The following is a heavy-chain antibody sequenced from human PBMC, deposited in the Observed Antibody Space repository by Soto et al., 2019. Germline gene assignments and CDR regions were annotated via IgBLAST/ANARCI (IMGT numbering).Heavy chain of an antibody. J-gene: IGHJ6*02. CDR3: ARVDRRGYSGYDPPPYYYYGMDL. CDR1: GFSVSTSH. D-gene: IGHD5-12*01. CDR2: IYSGGAT. Sequence: GGSLRLSCAAAGFSVSTSHISWVRQAPGKGLEWVSVIYSGGATHYADSVKGRFTLSRLSSKNTLYLQMNSLRAEDTALYYCARVDRRGYSGYDPPPYYYYGMDLWGQGTTVT. V-gene: IGHV3-53*04.